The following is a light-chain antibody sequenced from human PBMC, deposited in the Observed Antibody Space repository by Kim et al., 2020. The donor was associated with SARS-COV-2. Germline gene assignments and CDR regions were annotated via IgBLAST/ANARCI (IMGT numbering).Light chain of an antibody. J-gene: IGLJ2*01. CDR1: SLRSYY. CDR3: TSRDSSGNHVV. V-gene: IGLV3-19*01. CDR2: GKN. Sequence: SSELTQDPAVSVALGQTVRITCQGDSLRSYYASWYQQKPGQAPVLVIYGKNNRPSGIPDRFSGSSSGNTASLTTTGAQAEDEADFYFTSRDSSGNHVVFG.